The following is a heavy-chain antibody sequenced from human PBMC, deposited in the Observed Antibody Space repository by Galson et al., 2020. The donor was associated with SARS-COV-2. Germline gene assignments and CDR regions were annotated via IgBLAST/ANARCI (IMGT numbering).Heavy chain of an antibody. D-gene: IGHD3-22*01. Sequence: SETLSLTCAVSGGSISSGGYSWSWIRQPPGKGLEWIGYIYHSGSTYYNPSLKSRVTISVDRSKNQFSLKLSSVTAADTAVYYCARDLVEPDYYDSSGYYNWYFDLWGRGTLVTVSS. CDR1: GGSISSGGYS. J-gene: IGHJ2*01. CDR3: ARDLVEPDYYDSSGYYNWYFDL. V-gene: IGHV4-30-2*01. CDR2: IYHSGST.